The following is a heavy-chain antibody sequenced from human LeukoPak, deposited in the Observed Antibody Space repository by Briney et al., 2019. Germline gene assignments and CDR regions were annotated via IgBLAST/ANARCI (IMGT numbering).Heavy chain of an antibody. Sequence: PGGSLRLSCAVSGFTFSSYSMNWVRQAPGKGLEWVSSISSSSSYIYYADSVKGRFTISRDNAKNSLYLQMNSLRAEDTAVYYCARADSSGRGAFDIWGQGTMVTVSS. CDR3: ARADSSGRGAFDI. CDR1: GFTFSSYS. D-gene: IGHD6-25*01. V-gene: IGHV3-21*01. J-gene: IGHJ3*02. CDR2: ISSSSSYI.